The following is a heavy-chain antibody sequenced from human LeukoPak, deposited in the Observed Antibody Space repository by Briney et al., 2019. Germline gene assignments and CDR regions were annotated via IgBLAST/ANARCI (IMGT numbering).Heavy chain of an antibody. D-gene: IGHD6-19*01. Sequence: ASVKVSCKASGYTFTGYYMHWVRQAPGQGLEWMGWINPNSGSTNYAQKFQGRVTMTRDTSISTAYMELSRLRSDDTAVYYCARVPAVVGLYTFDYWGQGTLVTVSS. J-gene: IGHJ4*02. CDR2: INPNSGST. CDR3: ARVPAVVGLYTFDY. V-gene: IGHV1-2*02. CDR1: GYTFTGYY.